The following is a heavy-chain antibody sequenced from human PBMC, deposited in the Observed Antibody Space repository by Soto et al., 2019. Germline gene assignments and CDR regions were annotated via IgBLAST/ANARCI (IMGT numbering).Heavy chain of an antibody. CDR2: MNTNSGNT. V-gene: IGHV1-8*01. J-gene: IGHJ4*02. Sequence: QVQLVQSGAEVKKPGASVKVSCKASGYTFTSYDINWVRQATGQGLEWMGWMNTNSGNTGYAQKFQGRVNMTRDTSISTAYMELSSLRSEDTAVYYCASAIRSSCYCYAFDYWGQGTLVTVSS. CDR1: GYTFTSYD. D-gene: IGHD3-22*01. CDR3: ASAIRSSCYCYAFDY.